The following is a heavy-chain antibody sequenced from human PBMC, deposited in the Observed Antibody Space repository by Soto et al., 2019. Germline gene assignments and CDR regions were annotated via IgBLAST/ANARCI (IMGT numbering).Heavy chain of an antibody. D-gene: IGHD2-2*01. Sequence: EVQLLESGGGLVQPGGSLRLSCAASGFTFSSYAMSWVRQAPGKGLEWVSAISGSGGSTYYADSVKGRVTNSRDNSKNTLYLEMNGLRAEDTAVYYCARSSVGVVVPAALGGYFQQCGQGTLVTVSS. V-gene: IGHV3-23*01. CDR1: GFTFSSYA. J-gene: IGHJ1*01. CDR3: ARSSVGVVVPAALGGYFQQ. CDR2: ISGSGGST.